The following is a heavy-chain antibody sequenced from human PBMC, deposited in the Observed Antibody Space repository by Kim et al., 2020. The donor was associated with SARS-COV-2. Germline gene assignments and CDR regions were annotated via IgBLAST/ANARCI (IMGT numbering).Heavy chain of an antibody. CDR2: ISASGGST. D-gene: IGHD6-19*01. Sequence: GGSLRLSCAASGFTFSSYAMSWVRQAPGKGLEWVSTISASGGSTYYADSVKGRFTISRDNSKNTLYLQVNSLRADDTAVYYCAKGGISGWYFLDYWGQGTLVTVSS. J-gene: IGHJ4*02. CDR3: AKGGISGWYFLDY. CDR1: GFTFSSYA. V-gene: IGHV3-23*01.